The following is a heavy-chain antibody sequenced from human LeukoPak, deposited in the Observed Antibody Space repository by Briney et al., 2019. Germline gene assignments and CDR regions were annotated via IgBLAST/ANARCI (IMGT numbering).Heavy chain of an antibody. CDR3: ARHAVEAASRWFDP. CDR2: INHSGST. Sequence: SETLSLTCAVYGGSFSGYYWSWIRQPPGKGLEWIGEINHSGSTYYNPSLKSRVTMSVDTSKKQFSLKLSSVTAADTAVYYCARHAVEAASRWFDPWGQGTLVTVSS. V-gene: IGHV4-34*01. CDR1: GGSFSGYY. D-gene: IGHD1-1*01. J-gene: IGHJ5*02.